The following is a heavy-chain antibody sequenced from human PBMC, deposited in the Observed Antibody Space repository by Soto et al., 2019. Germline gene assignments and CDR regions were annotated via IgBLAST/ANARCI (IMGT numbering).Heavy chain of an antibody. Sequence: EVQLLESGGDLVQPGVSRRLSCAASGFTFNNYAMSWVRQAPGKGLEWVSAISSSGYSTYYADSVKGRFTISRDNSKNTVYLQMNNLRAEATAVYYCAKGSVVVAAKFASWGQGTLVTVSS. D-gene: IGHD2-21*02. CDR1: GFTFNNYA. CDR3: AKGSVVVAAKFAS. CDR2: ISSSGYST. J-gene: IGHJ4*02. V-gene: IGHV3-23*01.